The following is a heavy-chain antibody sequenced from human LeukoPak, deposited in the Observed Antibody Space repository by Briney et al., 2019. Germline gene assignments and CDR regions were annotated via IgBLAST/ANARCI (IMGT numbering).Heavy chain of an antibody. D-gene: IGHD3-22*01. CDR3: ARGDFTYYYDSSGYYSFRGYFDY. V-gene: IGHV4-59*01. Sequence: SETLSLTRTVSGGSISSYYWSWIRQPPGKGLEWIGYIYYSESTNYNPSLKSRVTISVDTSKNQFSLKLSSVTAADTAVYYCARGDFTYYYDSSGYYSFRGYFDYWGQGTLVTVSS. CDR1: GGSISSYY. CDR2: IYYSEST. J-gene: IGHJ4*02.